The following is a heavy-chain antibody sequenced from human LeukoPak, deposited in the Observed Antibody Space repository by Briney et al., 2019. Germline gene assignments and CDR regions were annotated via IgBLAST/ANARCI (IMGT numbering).Heavy chain of an antibody. CDR1: GYTLTELS. J-gene: IGHJ4*02. CDR3: ATATYSYGSVRFDY. Sequence: ASVKVSCKVSGYTLTELSMHWVRQAPGKGLEWMGGFDPEDGETIYAQKFQGRVTMTEDTSTDTAYMEPSSLRSEDTAVYYCATATYSYGSVRFDYWGQGTLVTVSS. V-gene: IGHV1-24*01. D-gene: IGHD5-18*01. CDR2: FDPEDGET.